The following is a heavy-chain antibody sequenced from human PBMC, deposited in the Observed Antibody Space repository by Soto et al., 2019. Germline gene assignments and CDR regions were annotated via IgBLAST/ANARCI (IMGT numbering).Heavy chain of an antibody. CDR2: IYYYGST. CDR1: GGSISSGGYY. J-gene: IGHJ1*01. D-gene: IGHD1-26*01. V-gene: IGHV4-31*03. Sequence: SETLSLTCTVSGGSISSGGYYWSWIRQHPGKGLEWIGYIYYYGSTYYNPSLKSRVTISVDTSKNQCSLKLSSVTAADTAVYYCARDSGSYRGSEYFQHWGQGTLVTVS. CDR3: ARDSGSYRGSEYFQH.